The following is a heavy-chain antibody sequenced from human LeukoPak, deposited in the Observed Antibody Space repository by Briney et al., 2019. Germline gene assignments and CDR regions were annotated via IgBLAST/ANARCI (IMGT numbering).Heavy chain of an antibody. CDR2: MNPNSGST. CDR3: ARERGGPLWYSSLTWIEYAMDV. V-gene: IGHV1-8*02. D-gene: IGHD6-13*01. Sequence: ASVKVSCKDSGYTFTSYDTNWVRQATRQGLEWMRWMNPNSGSTGYAQKFQGRVTMTRTTSISTAYMELSSLRSEDTAVYYCARERGGPLWYSSLTWIEYAMDVWGQGTTVTVSS. CDR1: GYTFTSYD. J-gene: IGHJ6*02.